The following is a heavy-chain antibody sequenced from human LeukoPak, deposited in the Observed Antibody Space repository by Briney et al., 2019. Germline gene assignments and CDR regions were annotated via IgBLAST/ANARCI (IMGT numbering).Heavy chain of an antibody. CDR2: INHSGST. V-gene: IGHV4-34*01. D-gene: IGHD3-10*01. CDR3: ARGVLEAGFGELLNYFDY. CDR1: GGSFSGYY. J-gene: IGHJ4*02. Sequence: SETLSLTCAVYGGSFSGYYWSWIRQPPGKGLEWIGEINHSGSTNYNPSLKSRVTISVDTSKNQFSLKLSSVTAADTAVYYCARGVLEAGFGELLNYFDYWGQGTLVTVSS.